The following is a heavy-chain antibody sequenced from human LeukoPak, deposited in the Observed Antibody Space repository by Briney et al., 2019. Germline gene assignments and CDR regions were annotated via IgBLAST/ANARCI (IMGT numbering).Heavy chain of an antibody. V-gene: IGHV1-2*02. CDR3: ASSTSSGSYFVHAFDS. CDR2: INPNSGGT. D-gene: IGHD1-26*01. Sequence: ASVKVSCKASGYTFTGYYMHWVRQAPGQGLEWMGWINPNSGGTNYAQKFQGRVTMTRDTSISTAYMELSRLRSDDTAVYYCASSTSSGSYFVHAFDSWGQGTMVTVSS. J-gene: IGHJ3*02. CDR1: GYTFTGYY.